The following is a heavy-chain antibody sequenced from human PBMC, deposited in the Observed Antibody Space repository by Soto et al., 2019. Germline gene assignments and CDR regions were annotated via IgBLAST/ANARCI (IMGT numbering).Heavy chain of an antibody. CDR2: INPNTGGT. CDR3: ARDRGDLYSSTLYYYYYGMDV. J-gene: IGHJ6*02. Sequence: ASVKVSCKASGYTFTSYYIHWVRQAPGQRLEWMGWINPNTGGTNYAQKFQGRVTMTRDTSTRTAYMELSRLTSDDTAVYYCARDRGDLYSSTLYYYYYGMDVWGQGTTVNVSS. D-gene: IGHD2-2*01. V-gene: IGHV1-2*02. CDR1: GYTFTSYY.